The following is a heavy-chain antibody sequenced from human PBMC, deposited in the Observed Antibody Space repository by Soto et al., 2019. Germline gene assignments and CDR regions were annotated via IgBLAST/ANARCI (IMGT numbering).Heavy chain of an antibody. CDR3: ANVHPTFGSRCYYHDYYYGMDV. V-gene: IGHV3-23*01. CDR1: GFTFDSYA. Sequence: EVQLLESGGGLIQPGGSLRLSCGASGFTFDSYAMTWVRQAPGRGLEWVSGISGSGVSTYYADSVKGRFTISRDNSKNRLFLRMGSRRVEDTAVYYCANVHPTFGSRCYYHDYYYGMDVWGQGTTVTVSS. J-gene: IGHJ6*02. CDR2: ISGSGVST. D-gene: IGHD3-22*01.